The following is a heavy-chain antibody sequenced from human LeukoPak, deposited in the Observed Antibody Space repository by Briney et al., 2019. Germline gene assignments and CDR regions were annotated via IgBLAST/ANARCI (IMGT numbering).Heavy chain of an antibody. Sequence: PGGSLRLSCAASGFTFSTYAMNWVRQAPGKGLEWVSSITSSSSYIYYADSVKGRFTISRDNAKNSLYLQMNSLRVEDTAVYYCARHVVAVGFDYWGQGTLVTVSS. CDR2: ITSSSSYI. CDR3: ARHVVAVGFDY. CDR1: GFTFSTYA. V-gene: IGHV3-21*01. D-gene: IGHD3-22*01. J-gene: IGHJ4*02.